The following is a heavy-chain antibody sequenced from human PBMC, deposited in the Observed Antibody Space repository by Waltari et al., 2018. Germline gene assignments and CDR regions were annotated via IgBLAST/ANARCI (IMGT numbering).Heavy chain of an antibody. CDR1: GGSFSGYY. CDR2: INHSGST. J-gene: IGHJ3*02. Sequence: QVQLQQWGAGLLKPSETLSLTCAVYGGSFSGYYWSWIRQPPGKGLEWIGEINHSGSTNYNPSLKIRVTISVDTSKNQFSLKLSSVTAADTAVYYCARVLYCSSTSCQSDAFDIWGQGTMVTVSS. V-gene: IGHV4-34*01. D-gene: IGHD2-2*01. CDR3: ARVLYCSSTSCQSDAFDI.